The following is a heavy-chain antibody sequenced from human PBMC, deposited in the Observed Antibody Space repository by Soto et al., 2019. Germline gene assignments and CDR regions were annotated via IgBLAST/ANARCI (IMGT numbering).Heavy chain of an antibody. CDR3: ARVSELSAYFNWFDP. Sequence: SVKVSCKASGGTFISYAISWVRQAPGQGLEWMGGIIPIFGTANYAQKFQGRVTITADESTSTAYMELSSLRSEDTAVYYCARVSELSAYFNWFDPWGQGTLVTVSS. CDR2: IIPIFGTA. J-gene: IGHJ5*02. V-gene: IGHV1-69*13. CDR1: GGTFISYA. D-gene: IGHD3-9*01.